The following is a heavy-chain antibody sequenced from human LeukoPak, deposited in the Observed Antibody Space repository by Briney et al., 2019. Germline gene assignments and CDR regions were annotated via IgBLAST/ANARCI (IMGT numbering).Heavy chain of an antibody. CDR3: ARGYGSGSYTPVFDY. Sequence: ASVKVSCKASRYTFTGYFMHWVRRAPGQGLEWMGRINPNSGVTNYAQKFQGRVTMTRDTSISTAYMELSRLRSDGTAVYYCARGYGSGSYTPVFDYWGQGTLVTVSS. CDR1: RYTFTGYF. D-gene: IGHD3-10*01. V-gene: IGHV1-2*06. J-gene: IGHJ4*02. CDR2: INPNSGVT.